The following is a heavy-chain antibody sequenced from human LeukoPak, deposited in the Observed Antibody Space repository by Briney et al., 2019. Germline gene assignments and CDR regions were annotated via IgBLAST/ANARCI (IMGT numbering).Heavy chain of an antibody. D-gene: IGHD3-10*01. CDR2: IKQDGSET. CDR1: GFTFSSYW. CDR3: AREMARLLWFGESLNNWFDP. Sequence: GGSLRLSCAASGFTFSSYWMSWVRQAPGKGLEWVANIKQDGSETYYVASVKGRFTISRDNAKNSLYLQMNSLRAEDTAVYYCAREMARLLWFGESLNNWFDPWGQGTLVTVSS. J-gene: IGHJ5*02. V-gene: IGHV3-7*03.